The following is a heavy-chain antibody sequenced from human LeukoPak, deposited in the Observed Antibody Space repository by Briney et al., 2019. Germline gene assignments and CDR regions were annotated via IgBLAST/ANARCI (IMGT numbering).Heavy chain of an antibody. V-gene: IGHV3-74*01. CDR2: IKSDGITT. Sequence: GGSLRLSCAASGFAFSSYWMHWVRRAPGKGLVWVSRIKSDGITTTYADSVKGRFTISRDNAKNTLYLQMNSLRVDDTAVYYCARGVWHYDLWGVAPWSLSPQ. CDR1: GFAFSSYW. J-gene: IGHJ2*01. CDR3: ARGVWHYDL.